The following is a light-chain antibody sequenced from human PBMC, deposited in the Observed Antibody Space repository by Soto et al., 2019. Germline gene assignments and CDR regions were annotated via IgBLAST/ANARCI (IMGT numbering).Light chain of an antibody. CDR3: QQHNNWPPLT. V-gene: IGKV3D-15*01. CDR2: GAY. Sequence: IVMTQSPATLSVSPGERATLFCRASQSVSSNLAWYQQRPGQAPRLLIFGAYTRATGIPARFSGSGSGTEFTLTISSLQSEDSAVYFCQQHNNWPPLTFGGGTKVDIK. CDR1: QSVSSN. J-gene: IGKJ4*01.